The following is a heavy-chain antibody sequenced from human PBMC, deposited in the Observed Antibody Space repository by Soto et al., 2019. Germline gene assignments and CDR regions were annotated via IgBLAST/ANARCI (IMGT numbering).Heavy chain of an antibody. CDR1: GFTFSSYA. J-gene: IGHJ4*02. CDR2: ISGNSGST. D-gene: IGHD2-2*01. CDR3: AKDSVVVPAAGRGFDY. V-gene: IGHV3-23*01. Sequence: PGGSLRLSCAASGFTFSSYAMNWVRQAPGKGPEWVSSISGNSGSTSYADSVKGRFTISRDNFKNTVFLEMNSLRSEDTAIYYCAKDSVVVPAAGRGFDYWGQGTLVTVSS.